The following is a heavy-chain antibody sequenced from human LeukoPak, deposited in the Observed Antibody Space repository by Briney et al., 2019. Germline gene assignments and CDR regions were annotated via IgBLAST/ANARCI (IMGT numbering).Heavy chain of an antibody. CDR1: GFSISTHYY. CDR3: ARMEVGAASLDY. CDR2: MYHSGST. D-gene: IGHD3-16*01. Sequence: SETLSLTCTVSGFSISTHYYWVWIRQPPGKGLEWIGSMYHSGSTYYNPSLKSRVTMSVDTSKNQFSLRLSSVTAADTAMYYCARMEVGAASLDYWGQGTLVTVSS. J-gene: IGHJ4*02. V-gene: IGHV4-38-2*02.